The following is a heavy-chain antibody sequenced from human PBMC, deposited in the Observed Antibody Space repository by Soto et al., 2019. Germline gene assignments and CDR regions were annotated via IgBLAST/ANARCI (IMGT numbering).Heavy chain of an antibody. D-gene: IGHD3-10*01. J-gene: IGHJ4*02. Sequence: QVQLQESGPRLVKPSQTLSLTCTVSGGSIITGRYYWSWIRQPPGKGLEWIGYISYSGSTYYNPSLKSRVTISIVTTRSQCPLKLTSVTAADTADYYCASNFGESSWAYFDYWGQGTLVTASS. CDR1: GGSIITGRYY. V-gene: IGHV4-30-4*01. CDR3: ASNFGESSWAYFDY. CDR2: ISYSGST.